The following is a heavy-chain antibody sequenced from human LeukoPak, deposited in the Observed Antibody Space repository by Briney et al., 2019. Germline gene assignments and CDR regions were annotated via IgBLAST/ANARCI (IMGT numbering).Heavy chain of an antibody. CDR1: GFTFSRYD. CDR2: IGTEADT. V-gene: IGHV3-13*01. D-gene: IGHD2/OR15-2a*01. J-gene: IGHJ3*02. Sequence: PGGSLRLSCAASGFTFSRYDMHWVRQATGKGLEWVSMIGTEADTYYSGSVEGRFTNSRENAKNSLYLQMNNLRAGDTAVYYCARGTYCNSTTFHRTPFDIWGQGTTVTVSS. CDR3: ARGTYCNSTTFHRTPFDI.